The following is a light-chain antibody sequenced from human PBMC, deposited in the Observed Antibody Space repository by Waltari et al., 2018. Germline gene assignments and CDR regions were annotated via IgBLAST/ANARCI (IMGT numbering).Light chain of an antibody. CDR3: ASWDDRLDAYV. V-gene: IGLV1-44*01. J-gene: IGLJ1*01. CDR2: NDV. Sequence: VNWYHQLPGTAPKLLIFNDVDRPSGVPDRFSGSRSATSASLAISGLQSDDESTYYCASWDDRLDAYVFGTGTRVTVL.